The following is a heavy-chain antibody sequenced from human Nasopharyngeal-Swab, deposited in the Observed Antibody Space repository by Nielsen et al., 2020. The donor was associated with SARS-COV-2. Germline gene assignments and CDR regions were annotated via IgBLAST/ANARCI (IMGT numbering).Heavy chain of an antibody. CDR1: GFTFNDAW. Sequence: GESLKISCAASGFTFNDAWMSWVRQAPGKGLEWVAVISYDGSNKYYADSVKGRFTISRDNSKNTLYLQMNSLRAEDTAVYYCARDIPAAIEKGFPSFLYLSYGMDVWGQGTTVTVSS. CDR2: ISYDGSNK. J-gene: IGHJ6*02. V-gene: IGHV3-30-3*01. CDR3: ARDIPAAIEKGFPSFLYLSYGMDV. D-gene: IGHD2-2*01.